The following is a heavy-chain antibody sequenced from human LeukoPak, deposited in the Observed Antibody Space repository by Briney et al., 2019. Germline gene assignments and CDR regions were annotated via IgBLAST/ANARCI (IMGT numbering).Heavy chain of an antibody. CDR2: INHSGST. D-gene: IGHD3-10*01. J-gene: IGHJ4*02. V-gene: IGHV4-34*01. Sequence: SETLSLTCAVYGGSFSGYYWSWIRQPPGKGLEWIGEINHSGSTNYNPSLKSRVTISVGTSKNQFSLKLSSVTAADTAVYYCARAFGGAYYWGQGTLVTVSS. CDR1: GGSFSGYY. CDR3: ARAFGGAYY.